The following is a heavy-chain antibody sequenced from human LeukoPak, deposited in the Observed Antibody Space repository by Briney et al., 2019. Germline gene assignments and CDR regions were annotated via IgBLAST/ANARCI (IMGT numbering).Heavy chain of an antibody. D-gene: IGHD5-18*01. CDR3: ARQLRGYSYGYGYYYYMDV. Sequence: KPSETLSLTCTVSGYSISSGYYWGWIRQPPGKGLEWIGSIYHSGSTYYNPSLKSRVTISVDTSKNQFSLKLSSVTAADTAVYYCARQLRGYSYGYGYYYYMDVWGKGTTVTISS. CDR1: GYSISSGYY. J-gene: IGHJ6*03. CDR2: IYHSGST. V-gene: IGHV4-38-2*02.